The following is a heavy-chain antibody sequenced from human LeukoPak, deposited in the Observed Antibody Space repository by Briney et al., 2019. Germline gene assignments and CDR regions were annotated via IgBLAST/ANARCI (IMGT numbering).Heavy chain of an antibody. Sequence: SETLSLTCAVSGYSISSGYYWGWIRQPPGKGLEWIGSIYHSGSTYYSPSLKSRVTISVDTSKNQFSLKLTSVTAADTALYYWARVHCSGGSCARGGSWFDPWGLGTLVTVSS. V-gene: IGHV4-38-2*01. CDR2: IYHSGST. CDR1: GYSISSGYY. D-gene: IGHD2-15*01. J-gene: IGHJ5*02. CDR3: ARVHCSGGSCARGGSWFDP.